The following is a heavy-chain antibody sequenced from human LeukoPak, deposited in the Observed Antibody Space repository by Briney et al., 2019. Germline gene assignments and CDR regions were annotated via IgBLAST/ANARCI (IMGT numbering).Heavy chain of an antibody. J-gene: IGHJ4*02. V-gene: IGHV1-2*02. Sequence: ASVKVSCKASGYTFTGYYMHWVRQAPGQGLEWMGWINPNSGGTNYAQKSQGRVTMTRDTSISTAYMELSRLRSDDTAVYYCAIKGYYYDSSGYYYFDYWGQGTLVTVSS. CDR3: AIKGYYYDSSGYYYFDY. CDR1: GYTFTGYY. CDR2: INPNSGGT. D-gene: IGHD3-22*01.